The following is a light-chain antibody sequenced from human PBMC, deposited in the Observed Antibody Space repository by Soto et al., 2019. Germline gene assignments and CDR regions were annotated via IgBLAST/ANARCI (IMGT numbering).Light chain of an antibody. J-gene: IGKJ1*01. CDR3: QHYGSPSWT. CDR1: QSVSSSS. Sequence: EIVLTQSPGTLSLSPGERATLSCRASQSVSSSSLAWYQQKRGQAPRLLIYGASSRATGIPDRFSGGGSGTDFTLTISRLEPEDFAVYYCQHYGSPSWTFGQGTKVEIK. V-gene: IGKV3-20*01. CDR2: GAS.